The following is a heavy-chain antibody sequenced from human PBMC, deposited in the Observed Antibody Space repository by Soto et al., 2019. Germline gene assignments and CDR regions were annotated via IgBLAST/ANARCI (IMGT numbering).Heavy chain of an antibody. CDR3: ARLYDFWSGYYNWFDP. D-gene: IGHD3-3*01. Sequence: PSETLSLTCTVSGGSISSSSYYWGWIRQPPGKGLEWIGSIYYSGSTYYNPSLKSRVTISVDTSKNQFSLKLSSVTAADTAVYYCARLYDFWSGYYNWFDPWGQGTLVTVSS. J-gene: IGHJ5*02. CDR2: IYYSGST. V-gene: IGHV4-39*01. CDR1: GGSISSSSYY.